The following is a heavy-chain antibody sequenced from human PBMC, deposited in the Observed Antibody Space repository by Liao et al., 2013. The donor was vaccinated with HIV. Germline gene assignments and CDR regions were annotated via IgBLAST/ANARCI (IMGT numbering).Heavy chain of an antibody. CDR2: IYTSGST. CDR1: GGSISSGSYY. Sequence: QVILQESGPGLVKPSQTLSLTCTVSGGSISSGSYYWSWIRQPAGKGLEWIGHIYTSGSTDYNPSLKSRVSISLDRTKNQFSLKLSSVTAADTAVYYCARDETELGNVWGKGTTVTVSS. J-gene: IGHJ6*04. V-gene: IGHV4-61*02. D-gene: IGHD7-27*01. CDR3: ARDETELGNV.